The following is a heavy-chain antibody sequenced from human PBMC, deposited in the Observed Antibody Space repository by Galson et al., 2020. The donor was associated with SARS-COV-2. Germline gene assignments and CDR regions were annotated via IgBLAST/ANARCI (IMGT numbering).Heavy chain of an antibody. Sequence: GASLKISCKGSGYSFTSYWIGWVRQMPGKGLEWMGIIYPGDSDTRYSPSFQGQVTISADKSISTAYLQWSSLKASDTAMYYCGTYCSSTSCHSLLDAFDIWGQGTMVTVSS. D-gene: IGHD2-2*01. CDR3: GTYCSSTSCHSLLDAFDI. J-gene: IGHJ3*02. CDR1: GYSFTSYW. CDR2: IYPGDSDT. V-gene: IGHV5-51*01.